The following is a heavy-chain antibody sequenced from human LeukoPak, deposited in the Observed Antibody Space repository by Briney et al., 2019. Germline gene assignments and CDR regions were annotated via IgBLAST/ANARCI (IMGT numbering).Heavy chain of an antibody. V-gene: IGHV1-18*01. CDR1: GYTFTSYA. CDR2: ISGYNGHT. Sequence: ASVKVSCKASGYTFTSYAMNWVRQAPGQGLEWLGWISGYNGHTNYAQKFQGRVTMTTDTSTSTAYMELRSLRSDDTAVYYCARSGHRRYYYSSGPDYWGQGTLVTVSS. CDR3: ARSGHRRYYYSSGPDY. D-gene: IGHD3-10*01. J-gene: IGHJ4*02.